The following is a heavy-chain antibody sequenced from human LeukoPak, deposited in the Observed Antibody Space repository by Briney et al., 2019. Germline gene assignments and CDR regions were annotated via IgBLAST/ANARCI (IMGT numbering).Heavy chain of an antibody. V-gene: IGHV3-48*03. CDR2: ISSSGSTI. J-gene: IGHJ4*02. D-gene: IGHD6-6*01. CDR3: ARGLSGYASSLGY. CDR1: GFTFSSYE. Sequence: GGSLRLSCAASGFTFSSYEMNWVRQAPGKGLEWVSYISSSGSTIYYADSVKGRFTISRDNAKNTLYLQMNSLRAEDTAVYYCARGLSGYASSLGYWGQGTLVTVSA.